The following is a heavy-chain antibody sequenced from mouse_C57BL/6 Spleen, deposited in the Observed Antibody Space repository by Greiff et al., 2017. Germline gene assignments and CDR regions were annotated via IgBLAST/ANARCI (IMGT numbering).Heavy chain of an antibody. J-gene: IGHJ1*03. Sequence: EVQRVESGGGLVKPGGSLKLSCVASGFTFSSYAMSWVRQTPDKRLEWVATISDGGSYTYYPDNVKGRFTISRDNAKNNLYLQMSHLKSEDTAMYYCARDGCNYGWYFDVWGTGTTVTVSS. CDR1: GFTFSSYA. CDR3: ARDGCNYGWYFDV. V-gene: IGHV5-4*01. D-gene: IGHD2-1*01. CDR2: ISDGGSYT.